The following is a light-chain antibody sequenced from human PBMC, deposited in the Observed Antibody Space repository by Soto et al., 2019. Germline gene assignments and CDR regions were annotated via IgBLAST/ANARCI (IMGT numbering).Light chain of an antibody. J-gene: IGLJ1*01. CDR2: EVS. CDR3: FSFTTDWTHV. CDR1: SSDIGAYNY. Sequence: LAQPASVSWSPGQSITISCTGSSSDIGAYNYVSWFQQYPGKAPKLIISEVSNRPSGVSNRFSGSKSGTAASLTISGLQTEDEADYFCFSFTTDWTHVFGTGTKATVL. V-gene: IGLV2-14*01.